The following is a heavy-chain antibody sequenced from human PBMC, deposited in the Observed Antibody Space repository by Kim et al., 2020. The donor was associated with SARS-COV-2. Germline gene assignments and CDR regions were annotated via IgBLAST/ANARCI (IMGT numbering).Heavy chain of an antibody. CDR2: INPSGGT. CDR1: GYTFTSYY. V-gene: IGHV1-46*01. Sequence: ASVKVSCKASGYTFTSYYMHWVRQAPGQGLEWVGLINPSGGTYYAQKFQGRVTMTRDTSTSTVYMELSSLRFEDTAVYYCARGTMIPDPHFDHWSQGILVTVSS. CDR3: ARGTMIPDPHFDH. J-gene: IGHJ4*02. D-gene: IGHD3-22*01.